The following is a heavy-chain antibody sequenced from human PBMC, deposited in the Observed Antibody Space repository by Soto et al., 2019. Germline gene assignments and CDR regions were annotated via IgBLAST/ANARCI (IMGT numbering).Heavy chain of an antibody. Sequence: QVQLVQSGAEVKKPGSSVKVSCKASGGTFSIYTISWVRQAAGQGLEWMGGSANSAQKFQGRLTVTADESTSTFYLELSSLTSEDTAVYYCAREGPPDIAWFDPWGQGTLVSVSS. CDR1: GGTFSIYT. V-gene: IGHV1-69*01. CDR3: AREGPPDIAWFDP. D-gene: IGHD2-15*01. J-gene: IGHJ5*02. CDR2: GSA.